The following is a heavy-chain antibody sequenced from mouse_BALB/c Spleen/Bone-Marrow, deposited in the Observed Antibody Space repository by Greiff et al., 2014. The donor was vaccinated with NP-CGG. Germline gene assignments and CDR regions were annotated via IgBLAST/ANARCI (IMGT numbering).Heavy chain of an antibody. CDR1: GFTFSDYY. Sequence: EVKLVESGGGLVKPGGSLKLSCAASGFTFSDYYTYWVRQTPEKRLEWVATISDGGSYTYYPDSVKGRFTISRDNVKNNLYLQMSSLKSEDTAMYYCARGPHDDDMDYWGQGTSVTVSS. J-gene: IGHJ4*01. D-gene: IGHD2-3*01. CDR2: ISDGGSYT. V-gene: IGHV5-4*02. CDR3: ARGPHDDDMDY.